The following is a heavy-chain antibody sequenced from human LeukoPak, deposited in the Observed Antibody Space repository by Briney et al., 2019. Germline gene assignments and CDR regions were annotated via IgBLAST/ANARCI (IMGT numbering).Heavy chain of an antibody. CDR2: IRYDGSNK. CDR1: GFTFSSYG. D-gene: IGHD3-3*01. J-gene: IGHJ4*02. Sequence: GGSLRLSCAASGFTFSSYGMHWVRQAPGKGLEWVAFIRYDGSNKYYADSVKGRFTTSRDNSKNTLYLQMNSLRAEDTAVYYCAKDFWSGYIVDYWGQGTLVTVSS. V-gene: IGHV3-30*02. CDR3: AKDFWSGYIVDY.